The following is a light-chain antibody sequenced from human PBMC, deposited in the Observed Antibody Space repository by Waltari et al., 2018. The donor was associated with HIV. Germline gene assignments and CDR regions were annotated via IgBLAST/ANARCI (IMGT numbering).Light chain of an antibody. V-gene: IGLV4-69*01. J-gene: IGLJ1*01. CDR3: QTWGSGIQV. Sequence: QLVLTQSPSASASLGASVKLTCTLSSGHSSYAIAWHQQQPEKGPRYLMKHNNDGSHTKGDGIPNRFAGSSSGAERYLTIASLQSEDEADYYCQTWGSGIQVFGSGTKLTVL. CDR1: SGHSSYA. CDR2: HNNDGSH.